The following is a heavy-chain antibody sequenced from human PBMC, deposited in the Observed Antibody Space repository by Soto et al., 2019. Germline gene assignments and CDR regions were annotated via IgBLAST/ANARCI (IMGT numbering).Heavy chain of an antibody. Sequence: HVQLQESGPGLVKPSQTLSLTCTVSGGSISSGDYYWSWISQHPGNGLGWMAYIYNSGSTHYNPSLTSRVFISLDMSQNLFSLQLRSVTAADPAGYYCARAVSTAGRDWYFDLLGRGTLVTVS. V-gene: IGHV4-31*03. J-gene: IGHJ2*01. CDR3: ARAVSTAGRDWYFDL. CDR2: IYNSGST. D-gene: IGHD6-13*01. CDR1: GGSISSGDYY.